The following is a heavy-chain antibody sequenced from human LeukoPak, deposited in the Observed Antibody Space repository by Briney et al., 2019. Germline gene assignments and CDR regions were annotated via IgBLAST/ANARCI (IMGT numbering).Heavy chain of an antibody. CDR3: TTGSGFAKAGYFDY. J-gene: IGHJ4*02. V-gene: IGHV3-15*01. Sequence: GGSLRLSCAASGFTFSNAWMSWVRQAPGKGLEWVGRIKSKTDGGTTDYAAPVKGRFTISRDDSKNTLYLQMNSLKTEDTAVYYCTTGSGFAKAGYFDYWGQGTLVTVSS. CDR2: IKSKTDGGTT. D-gene: IGHD3-10*01. CDR1: GFTFSNAW.